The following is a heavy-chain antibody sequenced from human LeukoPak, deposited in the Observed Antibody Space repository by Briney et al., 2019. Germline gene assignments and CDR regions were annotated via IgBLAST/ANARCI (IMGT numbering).Heavy chain of an antibody. CDR1: GFTFISYS. CDR2: ISSSSSYI. D-gene: IGHD2-2*01. CDR3: ARGGYCSSTSCYLDAMDV. Sequence: PGGSLRLSCAASGFTFISYSMNWVRQDPGEGPQGVSSISSSSSYIYYADSVKGRCTISRDNAKNSLYLQMNSLRAEDTAVYYCARGGYCSSTSCYLDAMDVWGQGTTVTVSS. J-gene: IGHJ6*02. V-gene: IGHV3-21*01.